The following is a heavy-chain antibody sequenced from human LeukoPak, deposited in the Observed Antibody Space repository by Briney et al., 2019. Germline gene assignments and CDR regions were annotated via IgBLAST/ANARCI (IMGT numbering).Heavy chain of an antibody. CDR1: RFTFDDYA. D-gene: IGHD4-17*01. V-gene: IGHV3-43*02. CDR2: ISGDGGRT. Sequence: GGSLRLSCAASRFTFDDYAMHWVRQAPGKGLEWVSLISGDGGRTYYADSVTGRFTISRDNAKNSLYLQMNSLRAEDTALYYCAREKYGDHFDYWGQGTLVTVSS. CDR3: AREKYGDHFDY. J-gene: IGHJ4*02.